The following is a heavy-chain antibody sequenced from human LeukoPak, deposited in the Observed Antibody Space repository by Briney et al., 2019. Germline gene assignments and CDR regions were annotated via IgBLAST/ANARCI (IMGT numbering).Heavy chain of an antibody. J-gene: IGHJ6*03. D-gene: IGHD3-10*01. CDR3: AKSRVYGSGSYYKWDYYYYMDV. CDR1: GFTFNSYS. Sequence: PGGSLRLSCAASGFTFNSYSMTWVRQAPGKGLEWVAFIRYDGSNKYYADSVKGRFTISRDNSKNTLYLQMNSLRAEDTAVYYCAKSRVYGSGSYYKWDYYYYMDVWGKGTTVTISS. V-gene: IGHV3-30*02. CDR2: IRYDGSNK.